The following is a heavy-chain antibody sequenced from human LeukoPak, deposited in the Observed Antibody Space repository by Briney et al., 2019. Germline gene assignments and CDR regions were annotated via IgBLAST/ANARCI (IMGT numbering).Heavy chain of an antibody. J-gene: IGHJ4*02. CDR2: TSSSGSTI. CDR1: GFTFSSYE. CDR3: ARADLDYYDSSGLDY. Sequence: GGSLRLSCAASGFTFSSYEMNWVRQAPGKGLEWVSYTSSSGSTIYYADSVKGRFTISRDNAKNSLYLQMNSLRAEDTAVYYCARADLDYYDSSGLDYWGQGTLVTVSS. V-gene: IGHV3-48*03. D-gene: IGHD3-22*01.